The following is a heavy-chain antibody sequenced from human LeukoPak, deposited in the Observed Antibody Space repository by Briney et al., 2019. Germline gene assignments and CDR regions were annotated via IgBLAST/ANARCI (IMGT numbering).Heavy chain of an antibody. CDR3: GRRRYYGGNSYYFDY. V-gene: IGHV4-34*01. CDR2: IYYTGST. J-gene: IGHJ4*02. D-gene: IGHD4-23*01. Sequence: SETLSLTCAVYGGSFSGYYWSWIRQPPGKGLEWIGSIYYTGSTNYNPSLKSRVSMSVDTSKNQFSLKLSSVTAADTAVYYCGRRRYYGGNSYYFDYWGQGTLVTVSS. CDR1: GGSFSGYY.